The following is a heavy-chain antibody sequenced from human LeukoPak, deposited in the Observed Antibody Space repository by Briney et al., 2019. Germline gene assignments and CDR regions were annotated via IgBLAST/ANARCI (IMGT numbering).Heavy chain of an antibody. CDR3: ACLHSSGPDAFDI. CDR1: GASVSSNSAA. D-gene: IGHD6-19*01. CDR2: TYYRSKWYN. J-gene: IGHJ3*02. Sequence: SQTLSLTCAISGASVSSNSAAWDWIRQSPSRGLEWLGRTYYRSKWYNDYAVSVKSRITINPDTSKNQYSLQLNSVTPEDTAVYYCACLHSSGPDAFDIWGLGTMVTVSS. V-gene: IGHV6-1*01.